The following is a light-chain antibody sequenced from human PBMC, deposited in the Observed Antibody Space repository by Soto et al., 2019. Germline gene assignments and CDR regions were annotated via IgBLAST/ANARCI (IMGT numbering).Light chain of an antibody. J-gene: IGKJ4*01. V-gene: IGKV3-20*01. Sequence: EIVLTQSPGTLSLSPGERATLSCRASQSVSSSYLAWYQQKPGQAPRLLIDGASSRATGIPDRFSGSGSGTDFTLTISRLEPEDFAVYYCQQYGNSPPLTFGLGPQVEIK. CDR3: QQYGNSPPLT. CDR1: QSVSSSY. CDR2: GAS.